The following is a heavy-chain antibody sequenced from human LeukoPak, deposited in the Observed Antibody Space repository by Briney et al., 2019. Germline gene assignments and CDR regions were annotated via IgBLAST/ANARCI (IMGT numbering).Heavy chain of an antibody. J-gene: IGHJ1*01. V-gene: IGHV1-69*05. CDR2: IIPIFGRA. CDR1: GGTFISYA. D-gene: IGHD2-21*02. CDR3: ASSLEHIVVVTARVERLLGVFQH. Sequence: SVKVSCKASGGTFISYAISWVRQAPGQGVEGMGGIIPIFGRANYAQKLQGRVTITTDESRSTAYMEVSSLRDEGRAVYYCASSLEHIVVVTARVERLLGVFQHWGQGTLVTVSS.